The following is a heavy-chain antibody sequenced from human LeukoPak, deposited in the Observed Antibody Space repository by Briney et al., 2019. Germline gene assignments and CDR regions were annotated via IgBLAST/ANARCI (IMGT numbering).Heavy chain of an antibody. V-gene: IGHV1-46*01. J-gene: IGHJ4*02. CDR3: ARDPSSSPEFDY. CDR2: INPSGGST. CDR1: GYTFTSYY. D-gene: IGHD6-6*01. Sequence: ASVKVSCKASGYTFTSYYMHWVRQAPGQGLEWMGLINPSGGSTSYTQKFQGRVTMTRDTSTSTVYTELSSLRSEDTAVYYCARDPSSSPEFDYWGQGTLVTVSS.